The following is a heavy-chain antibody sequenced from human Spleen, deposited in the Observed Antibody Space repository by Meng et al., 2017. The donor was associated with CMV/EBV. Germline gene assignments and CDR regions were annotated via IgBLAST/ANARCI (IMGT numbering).Heavy chain of an antibody. J-gene: IGHJ6*02. D-gene: IGHD6-6*01. Sequence: GESLKISCAASVFTVSANYMSWVRQAPGKGLEWVSAISGSGGSTYYADSVKGRFTISRDNSKNTLYLQMNSLRAEDTAVYYCAKEEEELVPYYGMDVWGQGTTVTVSS. CDR3: AKEEEELVPYYGMDV. CDR2: ISGSGGST. CDR1: VFTVSANY. V-gene: IGHV3-23*01.